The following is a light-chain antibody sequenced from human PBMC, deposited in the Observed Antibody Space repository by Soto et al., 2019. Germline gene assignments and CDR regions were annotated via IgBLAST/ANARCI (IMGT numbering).Light chain of an antibody. CDR3: SSYTTSVTLV. V-gene: IGLV2-14*03. J-gene: IGLJ2*01. CDR2: EVS. Sequence: QSALTQPASVSGSPGQSITISCTGTISDVGGYNYVSWYQQHPGKAPKLIIYEVSNRPSGVSHRFSGSKSGNTASLTISGLQADDEASYHCSSYTTSVTLVFGGGTKLTVL. CDR1: ISDVGGYNY.